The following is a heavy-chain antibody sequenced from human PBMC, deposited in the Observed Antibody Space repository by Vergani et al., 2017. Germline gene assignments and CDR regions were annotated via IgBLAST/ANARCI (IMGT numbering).Heavy chain of an antibody. CDR2: INPSCGST. CDR1: GYTFTSYY. J-gene: IGHJ4*02. D-gene: IGHD2-21*02. V-gene: IGHV1-46*01. Sequence: VQLVQSGAEVKKPGASVKVSCKASGYTFTSYYMHWVRPAPGQGLEWMGIINPSCGSTSYAQKFQCRVTMTRDTSTSTVYMELSSLRSEDTAVYYCVRESGGDYESFDYWGQGTLVTVSS. CDR3: VRESGGDYESFDY.